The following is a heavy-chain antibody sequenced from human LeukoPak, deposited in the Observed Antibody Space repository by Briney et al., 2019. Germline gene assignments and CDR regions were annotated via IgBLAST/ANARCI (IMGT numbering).Heavy chain of an antibody. J-gene: IGHJ4*02. D-gene: IGHD3-10*01. CDR2: INHSGST. CDR3: ARDGLYGSGSFDY. Sequence: PSETLSLTCAVYGGSFSGYYWSWIRQPPGKGLEWIGEINHSGSTNYNPSLKSRVTISVDTSKNQFSLKLSSVTAADTAVYYCARDGLYGSGSFDYWGQGTLVTVSS. CDR1: GGSFSGYY. V-gene: IGHV4-34*01.